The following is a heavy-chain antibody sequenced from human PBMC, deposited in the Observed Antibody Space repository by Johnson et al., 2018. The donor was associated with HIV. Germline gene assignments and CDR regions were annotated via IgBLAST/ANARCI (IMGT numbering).Heavy chain of an antibody. CDR2: IYSGGIT. J-gene: IGHJ3*02. CDR1: GFTVSSNY. D-gene: IGHD6-19*01. V-gene: IGHV3-66*01. Sequence: VQVLESGGGLVQPGGSLRLSCAASGFTVSSNYMSWVRQAPGKGLEWVSVIYSGGITYYADSVKGRFTIYRDNSKNTLYLLMNSLRAEDTAGYYCARVGAGHISGPDMVFDIWGQGTMVTVSS. CDR3: ARVGAGHISGPDMVFDI.